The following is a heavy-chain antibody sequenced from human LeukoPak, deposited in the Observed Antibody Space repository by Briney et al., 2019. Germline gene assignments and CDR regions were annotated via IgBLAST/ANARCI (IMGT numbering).Heavy chain of an antibody. Sequence: ASAKVSCKASGYTFTGYYVHWVRQAPGQGLEWMGWINPNSGGTNYAQKFQGRVTMTRDTSISTAYMELSRLRSDDTAVYYCARDFDGCSGGSCKGDWGQGTLVTVSS. D-gene: IGHD2-15*01. CDR2: INPNSGGT. J-gene: IGHJ4*02. CDR1: GYTFTGYY. CDR3: ARDFDGCSGGSCKGD. V-gene: IGHV1-2*02.